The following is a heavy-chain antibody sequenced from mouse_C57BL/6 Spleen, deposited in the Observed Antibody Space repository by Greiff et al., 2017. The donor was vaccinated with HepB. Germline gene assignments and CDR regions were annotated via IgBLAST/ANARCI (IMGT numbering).Heavy chain of an antibody. V-gene: IGHV1-76*01. J-gene: IGHJ4*01. CDR1: GYTFTDYY. Sequence: VKLQQSGAELVRPGASVKLSCKASGYTFTDYYINWVKQRPGQGLEWIARIYPGSGNTYYNEKFKGKATLTAEKSSSTAYMQLSSLTSEDSAVYFCARYDYDGLMDYWGQGTSVTVSS. CDR2: IYPGSGNT. D-gene: IGHD2-4*01. CDR3: ARYDYDGLMDY.